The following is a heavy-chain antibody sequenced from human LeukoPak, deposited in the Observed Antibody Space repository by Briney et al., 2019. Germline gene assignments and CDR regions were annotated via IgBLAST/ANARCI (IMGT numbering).Heavy chain of an antibody. CDR2: IFHTETT. Sequence: SGTLSLTCAVSGGSISSQNWWTWVRQPPGKGPEWIGEIFHTETTNYNPSLKSRVTISLDKSKNQFSLKLSSVTAADTAVYYCTRAASSGPLFTYHMDVWGKGTTVTVSS. J-gene: IGHJ6*03. D-gene: IGHD3-22*01. CDR3: TRAASSGPLFTYHMDV. CDR1: GGSISSQNW. V-gene: IGHV4-4*02.